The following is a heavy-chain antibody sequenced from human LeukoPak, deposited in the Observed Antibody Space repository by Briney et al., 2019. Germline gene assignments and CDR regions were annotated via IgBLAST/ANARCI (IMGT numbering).Heavy chain of an antibody. D-gene: IGHD6-13*01. J-gene: IGHJ6*02. CDR1: GYTFTSYA. Sequence: ASVKVSCKASGYTFTSYAMNWVRQAPGQGLEWMGWINPNSGGTNYAQKFQGWVTMTRDTSISTAYMELSRLRSDDTAVYYCARNMYSSSPNYYYYGMDVWGQGTTVTVSS. V-gene: IGHV1-2*04. CDR3: ARNMYSSSPNYYYYGMDV. CDR2: INPNSGGT.